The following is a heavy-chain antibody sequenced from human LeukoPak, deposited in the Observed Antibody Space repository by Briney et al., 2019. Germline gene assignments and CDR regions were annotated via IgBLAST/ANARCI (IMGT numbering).Heavy chain of an antibody. J-gene: IGHJ4*02. Sequence: PGGSLRLSCAASGFTFTSYSMNWVRQAPGKGLEWVSTISGGGGSTYYADSVKGRFTISRDNAKNSLYLQMNSLRAEDTAVYHCATDYYDSSGYYTGSYWGQGTLVTVSS. CDR3: ATDYYDSSGYYTGSY. D-gene: IGHD3-22*01. CDR1: GFTFTSYS. CDR2: ISGGGGST. V-gene: IGHV3-23*01.